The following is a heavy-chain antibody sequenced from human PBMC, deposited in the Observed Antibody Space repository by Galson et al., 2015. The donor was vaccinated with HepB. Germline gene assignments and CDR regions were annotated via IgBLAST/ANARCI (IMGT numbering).Heavy chain of an antibody. CDR3: ATPRSTGLSSTTSPPGY. Sequence: SVKVSCKASGRSFNTFTFIWVRQAPGQGLEWMGGFTPVFGTKTFAQKFQDRVTLTADESSSTVYMELSSLRSDDTAIYYCATPRSTGLSSTTSPPGYWGPGSQVTVSS. D-gene: IGHD1-1*01. CDR2: FTPVFGTK. J-gene: IGHJ4*02. V-gene: IGHV1-69*13. CDR1: GRSFNTFT.